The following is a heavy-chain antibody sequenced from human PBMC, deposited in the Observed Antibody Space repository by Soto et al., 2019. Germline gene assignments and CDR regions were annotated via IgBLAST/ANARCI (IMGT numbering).Heavy chain of an antibody. Sequence: QVQLQESGPGLVKPSETLSLTCTVSGDSVSSGSYFWSWIRQPPGKGLEWIGYIYYSGSTNYSPSVKSRVTISVDTSKIQFSRKLGSVTAADTAVYYCAREGGNWNFDYWGQGTLVTVSS. CDR2: IYYSGST. J-gene: IGHJ4*02. D-gene: IGHD1-20*01. CDR1: GDSVSSGSYF. CDR3: AREGGNWNFDY. V-gene: IGHV4-61*01.